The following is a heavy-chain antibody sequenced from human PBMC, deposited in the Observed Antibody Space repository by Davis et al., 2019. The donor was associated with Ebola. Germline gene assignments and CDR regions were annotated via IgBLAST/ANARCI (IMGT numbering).Heavy chain of an antibody. CDR3: ARAPIAGAGTRWGTRWFDP. CDR1: GGSISSSSYY. CDR2: INYSGST. Sequence: PSETLSLTCTVSGGSISSSSYYWGWIRQPPGKWLEWIVSINYSGSTYYNPSLKSRVTISVDTSKNQFSLKLSSVTAADTAVYYCARAPIAGAGTRWGTRWFDPWGQGTLVTVSS. V-gene: IGHV4-39*07. D-gene: IGHD6-13*01. J-gene: IGHJ5*02.